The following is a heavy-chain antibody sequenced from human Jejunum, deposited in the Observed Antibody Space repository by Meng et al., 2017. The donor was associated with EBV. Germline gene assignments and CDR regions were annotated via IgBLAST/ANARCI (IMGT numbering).Heavy chain of an antibody. J-gene: IGHJ4*02. CDR3: ARTGYGDYSTTIYYFDD. CDR1: GYTFTSYG. CDR2: ISAYNGNT. D-gene: IGHD4-17*01. V-gene: IGHV1-18*01. Sequence: QVQFVQSGGEVKKPGASVKVSXKASGYTFTSYGITWVRQAPGQGLEWMGWISAYNGNTNYAQKFQGRVTMTTDSSTSTAYMEVRSLRSDDTAVYYCARTGYGDYSTTIYYFDDWGQGTLVTVAS.